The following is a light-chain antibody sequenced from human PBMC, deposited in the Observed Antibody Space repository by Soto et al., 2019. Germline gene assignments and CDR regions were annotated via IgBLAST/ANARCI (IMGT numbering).Light chain of an antibody. V-gene: IGLV4-69*01. CDR3: QTWGTGTVV. J-gene: IGLJ2*01. CDR2: LNSDGSH. Sequence: QSALTQSPSASASLGASVRFTCTLSSGHSSNAVAWHQQQPEKGPRFLMKLNSDGSHTKGDGIPDRFSGSSSGAERYLTISNLQSEDDAEYYCQTWGTGTVVFGGGTKLTVL. CDR1: SGHSSNA.